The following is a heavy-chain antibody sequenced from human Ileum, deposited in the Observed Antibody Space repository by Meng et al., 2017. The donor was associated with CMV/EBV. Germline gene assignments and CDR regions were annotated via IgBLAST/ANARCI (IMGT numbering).Heavy chain of an antibody. CDR1: SISSGDYY. J-gene: IGHJ5*02. Sequence: SISSGDYYWSWIRPPPGKGLEWIGSIKYSGRTYYNPSLTSRVTISLDTSENHFSLRLSSVTAADTAVYYCARTQDCSTTSCYTGFDPWGQGTLVTVSS. V-gene: IGHV4-30-4*08. CDR2: IKYSGRT. CDR3: ARTQDCSTTSCYTGFDP. D-gene: IGHD2-2*01.